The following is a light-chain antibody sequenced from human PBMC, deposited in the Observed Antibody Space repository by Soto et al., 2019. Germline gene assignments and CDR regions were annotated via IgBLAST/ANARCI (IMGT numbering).Light chain of an antibody. CDR2: RIS. V-gene: IGKV2-30*01. J-gene: IGKJ2*01. CDR3: MQGTHWPYT. Sequence: VVMTQSPLSMAVTLGEPASVSCRSSQGLVDNDGYSYLSWFHQRPGQSPRRIIYRISNRDSGVPDRISGSGSGTDSTLKISRVEAEDVGVYYCMQGTHWPYTFGQGTHLEI. CDR1: QGLVDNDGYSY.